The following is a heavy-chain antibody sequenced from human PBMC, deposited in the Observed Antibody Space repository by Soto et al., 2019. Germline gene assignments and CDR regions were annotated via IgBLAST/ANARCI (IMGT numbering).Heavy chain of an antibody. Sequence: SETLSLTCTVSGGSISSYYWSWIRQPPGKGLEWIGYIYYSGSTNYNPSLKSRVTISVDTSKNQFSLKLSSVTAADTAVYYCARVLYCSSTSCYVPFSGVCYYYMDVWGKGTTVTVSS. CDR1: GGSISSYY. CDR3: ARVLYCSSTSCYVPFSGVCYYYMDV. CDR2: IYYSGST. J-gene: IGHJ6*03. V-gene: IGHV4-59*01. D-gene: IGHD2-2*01.